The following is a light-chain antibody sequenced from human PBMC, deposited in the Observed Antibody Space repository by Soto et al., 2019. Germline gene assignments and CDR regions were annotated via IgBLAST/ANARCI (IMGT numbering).Light chain of an antibody. CDR1: SGHSNYA. J-gene: IGLJ2*01. Sequence: QPVLTQSPSASASLGASVKLTCTLSSGHSNYAIAWHQQQSEKGPRYLMKLNSDGSHSKGDVIPDRFSGSSSGAERYLTISSLHSEDEADYYFQTWGSGIVVFGGGTKLTVL. CDR2: LNSDGSH. CDR3: QTWGSGIVV. V-gene: IGLV4-69*01.